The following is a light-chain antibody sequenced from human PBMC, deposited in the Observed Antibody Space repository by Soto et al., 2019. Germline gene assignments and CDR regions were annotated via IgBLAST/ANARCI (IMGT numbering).Light chain of an antibody. V-gene: IGKV3-15*01. CDR1: QSVGSN. Sequence: EIVMTQSPATLSVSPGERATLSCRASQSVGSNLAWYQQKPGQAPRLLLYGASTRTTGIPARFSGSGSGTEFTLTISSRQSEDFAIYFCQQYNNWPPDRTFGQGTKVEIK. CDR3: QQYNNWPPDRT. J-gene: IGKJ1*01. CDR2: GAS.